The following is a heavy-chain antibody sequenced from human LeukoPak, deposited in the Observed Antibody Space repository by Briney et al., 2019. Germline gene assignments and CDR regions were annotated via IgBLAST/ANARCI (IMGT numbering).Heavy chain of an antibody. CDR2: ISGSGGST. J-gene: IGHJ6*03. CDR1: GFTFSSYA. CDR3: AKDPLSYYYYYMDV. V-gene: IGHV3-23*01. Sequence: GGSLRLSCAASGFTFSSYAMSWVRQAPGKGPEWVSAISGSGGSTYYADSVKGRFTISRDNSKNTLYLQMNSLRAEDTAVYYCAKDPLSYYYYYMDVWGKGTTVTVSS.